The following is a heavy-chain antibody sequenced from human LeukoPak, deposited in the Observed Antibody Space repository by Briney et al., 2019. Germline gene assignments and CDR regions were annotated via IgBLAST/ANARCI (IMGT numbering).Heavy chain of an antibody. J-gene: IGHJ4*02. CDR1: GFTISTYG. Sequence: GGSLRLSCAASGFTISTYGMHWVRQAPGKGLEWVAVISYDGSNKYYADSVKGRFTISRDNSKNTLYLQMNSLRAEDTAVYYCAREPGEYQLLGYFDYWGQGTLVTVSS. CDR3: AREPGEYQLLGYFDY. D-gene: IGHD2-2*01. V-gene: IGHV3-30*03. CDR2: ISYDGSNK.